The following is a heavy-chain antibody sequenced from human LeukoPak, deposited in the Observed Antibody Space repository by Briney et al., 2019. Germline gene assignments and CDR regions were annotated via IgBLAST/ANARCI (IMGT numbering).Heavy chain of an antibody. CDR3: ARVGGTNYYYYGMDV. D-gene: IGHD4-23*01. CDR1: GGSISSYY. V-gene: IGHV4-59*01. Sequence: SETLSLTCTVSGGSISSYYWSWIRQPPGKGLEWIGYIYYSGSTNYNPSLKSRVTISVDASKNQFSLKLSSVTAADTAVYYCARVGGTNYYYYGMDVWGQGTTVTVSS. J-gene: IGHJ6*02. CDR2: IYYSGST.